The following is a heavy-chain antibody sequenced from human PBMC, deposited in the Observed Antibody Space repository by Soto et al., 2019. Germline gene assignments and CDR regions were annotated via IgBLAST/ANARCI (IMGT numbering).Heavy chain of an antibody. CDR3: ARAEGLYCSSTSCYEVDDFDI. D-gene: IGHD2-2*01. Sequence: ASVKVSCKASGYTFTSYGISWVRQAPGQGLEWMGWISAYNGNTNYAQKLQGRVTMTTDTSTSTAYMELRSLRSDDTAVYYCARAEGLYCSSTSCYEVDDFDIWGQGPMVTVSS. V-gene: IGHV1-18*01. J-gene: IGHJ3*02. CDR2: ISAYNGNT. CDR1: GYTFTSYG.